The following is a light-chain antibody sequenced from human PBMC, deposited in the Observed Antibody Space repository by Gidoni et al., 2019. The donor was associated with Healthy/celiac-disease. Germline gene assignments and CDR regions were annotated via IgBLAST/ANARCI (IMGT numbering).Light chain of an antibody. CDR1: QSISSY. CDR2: AAS. Sequence: DIQMTQSPSSLSASVGDRVTITCRASQSISSYLNWYQQKPGKAPKLLIYAASSLQSGVPSRFSGSGSGTDFTLTISSLQPEDFATYYCQQSYSTPLXLXQGTKVEIK. J-gene: IGKJ1*01. CDR3: QQSYSTPLX. V-gene: IGKV1-39*01.